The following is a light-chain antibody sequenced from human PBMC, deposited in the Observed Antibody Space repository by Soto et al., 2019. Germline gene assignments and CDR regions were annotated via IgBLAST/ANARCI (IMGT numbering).Light chain of an antibody. CDR2: GAS. V-gene: IGKV3-15*01. Sequence: IVMTQSPATLSVSPGERATLSCRASQSISSNLAWYQQKVGQAPRLLMYGASNRATGIPARFSGSGSGTEFTLTISSLQSEDFAVYYCQQYSNWPLTFGQGTKVDIK. CDR1: QSISSN. J-gene: IGKJ1*01. CDR3: QQYSNWPLT.